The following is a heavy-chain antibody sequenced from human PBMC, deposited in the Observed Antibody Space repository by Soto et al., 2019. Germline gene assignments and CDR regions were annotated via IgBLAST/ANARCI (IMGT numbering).Heavy chain of an antibody. CDR3: TTGDYGSSWQGNY. V-gene: IGHV3-73*01. CDR1: GFTFSGSA. CDR2: IRSKANSYAT. D-gene: IGHD6-13*01. J-gene: IGHJ4*02. Sequence: PGGSLRLSCAASGFTFSGSAMHWVRQASGKGLEWVGRIRSKANSYATAYAASVKGRFTISRDDSKNTAYLQMNSLKTEDTAVYYCTTGDYGSSWQGNYWGQGTLVTVSS.